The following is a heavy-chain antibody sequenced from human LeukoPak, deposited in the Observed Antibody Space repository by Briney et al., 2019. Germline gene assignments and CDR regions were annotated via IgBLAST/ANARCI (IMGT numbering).Heavy chain of an antibody. D-gene: IGHD3-10*01. CDR2: IRSKANNYAT. V-gene: IGHV3-73*01. CDR3: ARPSQYGSGTDYYFDS. CDR1: GFMFSGSP. J-gene: IGHJ4*02. Sequence: QPGGSLRLSCAASGFMFSGSPMHWVRQASGKGLKWVGHIRSKANNYATIYAASVKGRFTISRDDSKNTAYLQMNSLKTEDTAVYYCARPSQYGSGTDYYFDSWGQGTLVTVSS.